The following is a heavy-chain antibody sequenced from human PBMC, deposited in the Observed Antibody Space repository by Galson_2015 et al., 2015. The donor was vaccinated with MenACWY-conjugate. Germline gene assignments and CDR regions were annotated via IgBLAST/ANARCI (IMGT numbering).Heavy chain of an antibody. D-gene: IGHD2-15*01. J-gene: IGHJ5*02. Sequence: SLRLSCAASGFTFSSYWMHWVRQAPGKGLECISYISSRSSESNYADSVKGRFTIFRDNAKNSLYLQMNSLRAEDTAVYYCARGWVVANMQGFDAWGQGTLVTVSS. CDR3: ARGWVVANMQGFDA. CDR2: ISSRSSES. V-gene: IGHV3-11*03. CDR1: GFTFSSYW.